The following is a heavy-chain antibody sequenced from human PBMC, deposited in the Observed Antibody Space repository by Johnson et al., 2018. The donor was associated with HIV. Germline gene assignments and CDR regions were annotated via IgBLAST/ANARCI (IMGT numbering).Heavy chain of an antibody. Sequence: QVQLVESGGGLVQPGGSLRLSCAASGFTFSSYAMHWVRQAPGKGLEWVAIISYDGTNTYYADSVKGRFTISRDNAKNYLYLQMNSLRAEDTALYYCARADGLVGDRAFDIWGQGTMVTVSS. V-gene: IGHV3-30-3*01. CDR2: ISYDGTNT. CDR3: ARADGLVGDRAFDI. CDR1: GFTFSSYA. J-gene: IGHJ3*02. D-gene: IGHD1-26*01.